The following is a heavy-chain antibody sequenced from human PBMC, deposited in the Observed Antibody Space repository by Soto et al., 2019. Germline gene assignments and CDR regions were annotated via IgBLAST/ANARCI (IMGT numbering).Heavy chain of an antibody. J-gene: IGHJ3*02. CDR3: ARRNTRTYYCSGGSCYSRAAENAFDI. Sequence: ASVKVSCKAAGYTFTSYAMHWVRQAPGQRLEWMRWINAGNGNTNYAQKLQGRVTMTTDTSTSTAYMELRSLRSDDTAVYYCARRNTRTYYCSGGSCYSRAAENAFDIWGQGTMVTVSS. D-gene: IGHD2-15*01. CDR1: GYTFTSYA. CDR2: INAGNGNT. V-gene: IGHV1-3*01.